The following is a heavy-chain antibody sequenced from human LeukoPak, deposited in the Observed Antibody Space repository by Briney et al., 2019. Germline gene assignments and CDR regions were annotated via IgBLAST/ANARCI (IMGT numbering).Heavy chain of an antibody. J-gene: IGHJ4*02. Sequence: SETLSVSYTVPGGSINSYDWSWIRPTPRKRLWWIGYIYYSGSTTYNPSLKSRVTISVDTSKNQFSLKLSSVTAADTAVYYCAGEVARGFRFDYWGQGTLVTVSS. V-gene: IGHV4-59*08. D-gene: IGHD5-12*01. CDR2: IYYSGST. CDR3: AGEVARGFRFDY. CDR1: GGSINSYD.